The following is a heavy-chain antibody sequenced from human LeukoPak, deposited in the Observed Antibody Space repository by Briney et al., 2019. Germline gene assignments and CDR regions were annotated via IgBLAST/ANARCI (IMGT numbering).Heavy chain of an antibody. CDR2: ISYDGKKK. CDR1: GFTVSSNY. CDR3: ARQGGSNGDCLNY. D-gene: IGHD2-21*02. V-gene: IGHV3-30*03. J-gene: IGHJ4*02. Sequence: PGGSLRLSCSGSGFTVSSNYMSWVRQAPGKGLEWVAIISYDGKKKYYADSVKGRFNISRDNSKNTLYLQMTTLRPEDTAVYYCARQGGSNGDCLNYWGQGTVVTVSS.